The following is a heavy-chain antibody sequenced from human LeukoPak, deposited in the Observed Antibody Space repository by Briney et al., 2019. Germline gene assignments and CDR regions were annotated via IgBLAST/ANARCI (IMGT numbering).Heavy chain of an antibody. CDR3: AKPAKTDYADY. Sequence: GGSLRLSCAASGFTFSSYRMNWVRQAPGKGLEWVSAISGSSGNTYYADSVKGRFTISRDNSKNTLYLQMNSLRAEDTALYYCAKPAKTDYADYWGQGTLVTVSS. J-gene: IGHJ4*02. D-gene: IGHD1-14*01. CDR2: ISGSSGNT. CDR1: GFTFSSYR. V-gene: IGHV3-23*01.